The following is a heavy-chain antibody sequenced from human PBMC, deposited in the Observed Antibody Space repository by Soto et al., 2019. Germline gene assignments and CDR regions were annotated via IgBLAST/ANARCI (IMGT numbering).Heavy chain of an antibody. J-gene: IGHJ4*02. V-gene: IGHV1-18*01. CDR1: GYPFTTYG. CDR2: INTYNGNT. Sequence: QVQLVQSGAEVKKPGASVKVSCKSSGYPFTTYGISWVRQAPGQGLEWMGWINTYNGNTNYAQKLQGRVTMTTDTSASTAYREPRALRSDDTAVYYCARGRASGGGGLDYWGQGTLVTVSS. D-gene: IGHD1-26*01. CDR3: ARGRASGGGGLDY.